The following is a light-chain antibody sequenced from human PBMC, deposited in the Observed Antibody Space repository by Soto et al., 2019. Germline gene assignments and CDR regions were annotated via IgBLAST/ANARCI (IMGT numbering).Light chain of an antibody. CDR3: CSYAGPGIFYV. CDR2: EGN. Sequence: QSALTQPASVSGSPGQSITISCTGTSSDVGSYNLVSWYQQHPGKAPKLMIYEGNKRPSGVSNRFSGSKSGNTASLTVSGLQAEDEADYYCCSYAGPGIFYVFGSGTKLTVL. J-gene: IGLJ1*01. V-gene: IGLV2-23*01. CDR1: SSDVGSYNL.